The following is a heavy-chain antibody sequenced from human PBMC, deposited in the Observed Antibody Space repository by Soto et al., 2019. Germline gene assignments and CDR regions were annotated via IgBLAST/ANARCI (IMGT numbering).Heavy chain of an antibody. CDR1: GGSISSSSYY. Sequence: SETLSLTCTVSGGSISSSSYYWGWIRQPPGKGLEWIGSIYYSGSTYYNPSLKSRVTISVDTSKNQFSLKLSSATAADTAVYYCARQGHDYYYGMDVWGQGTTVTVSS. J-gene: IGHJ6*02. CDR2: IYYSGST. CDR3: ARQGHDYYYGMDV. V-gene: IGHV4-39*01.